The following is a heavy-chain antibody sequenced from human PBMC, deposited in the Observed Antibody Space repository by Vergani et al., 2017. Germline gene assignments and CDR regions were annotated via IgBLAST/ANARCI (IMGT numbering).Heavy chain of an antibody. J-gene: IGHJ6*02. CDR3: ARMPXRIVGAKRGGYYYYGMDV. Sequence: EVQLVESGGGLVKPGGSLRLSCAASGFTFSSYSMNWVRQAPGKGLEWVSSISSSSSYIYYADSVKGRFTISRDNAKNSLYLQMNSLRAEDTAVYYCARMPXRIVGAKRGGYYYYGMDVWGQGTTVTVSS. CDR2: ISSSSSYI. V-gene: IGHV3-21*01. D-gene: IGHD1-26*01. CDR1: GFTFSSYS.